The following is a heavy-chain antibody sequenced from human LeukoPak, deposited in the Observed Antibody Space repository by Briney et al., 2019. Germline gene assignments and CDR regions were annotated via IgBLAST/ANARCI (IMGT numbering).Heavy chain of an antibody. Sequence: PSETLSLTCTVSGGSISSTTYYWGWLRQPPGKGLEWIGYIYHSGSTNYNPSLKSRVTISADTSKDQFSLKLASVTAADTAVYYCATGYSSTWYYFDYWGQGTLVTVSS. D-gene: IGHD6-13*01. CDR1: GGSISSTTYY. J-gene: IGHJ4*02. V-gene: IGHV4-61*05. CDR3: ATGYSSTWYYFDY. CDR2: IYHSGST.